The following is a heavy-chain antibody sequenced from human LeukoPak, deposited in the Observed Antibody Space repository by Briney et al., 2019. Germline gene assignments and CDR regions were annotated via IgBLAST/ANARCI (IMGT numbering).Heavy chain of an antibody. CDR2: INHSGST. CDR3: ARKLQGSGTYYDYFDY. CDR1: GGSFSGCY. J-gene: IGHJ4*02. V-gene: IGHV4-34*01. D-gene: IGHD3-10*01. Sequence: SETLSLTCAVYGGSFSGCYWSWIRQAPGKGLEWIGEINHSGSTNYNPSLKSRVTISVDTSDNQFSLKLSSVTAADTAVYYCARKLQGSGTYYDYFDYWGQGTLVTVSS.